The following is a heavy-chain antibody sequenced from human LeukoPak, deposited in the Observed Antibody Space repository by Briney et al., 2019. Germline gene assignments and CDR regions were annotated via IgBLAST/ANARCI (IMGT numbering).Heavy chain of an antibody. CDR1: GFTFSSNW. Sequence: PGGSLRLSCAVSGFTFSSNWMHWVRQAPGKGLVWVSRINSDASSTSYADSVKGRFTISRDNAKNTLYLQMNSLRAEDTAVYYCARDCTGTGYSSGCYDYWGQGTLVTVSS. CDR3: ARDCTGTGYSSGCYDY. V-gene: IGHV3-74*01. D-gene: IGHD6-19*01. J-gene: IGHJ4*02. CDR2: INSDASST.